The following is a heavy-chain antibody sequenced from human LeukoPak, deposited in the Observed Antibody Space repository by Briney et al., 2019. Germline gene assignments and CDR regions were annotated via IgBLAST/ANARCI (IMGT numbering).Heavy chain of an antibody. J-gene: IGHJ4*02. Sequence: GRSLRLSCAASGFTVSNYAMHWVRQAPGKGLEWVAVISYDGSNKFYAESVKGRFTISRDTSKNTLYMQMNSLRAEDTAVYYCAGEHSGSYSIGYWGQGTLVTVSS. CDR3: AGEHSGSYSIGY. CDR2: ISYDGSNK. V-gene: IGHV3-30-3*01. CDR1: GFTVSNYA. D-gene: IGHD1-26*01.